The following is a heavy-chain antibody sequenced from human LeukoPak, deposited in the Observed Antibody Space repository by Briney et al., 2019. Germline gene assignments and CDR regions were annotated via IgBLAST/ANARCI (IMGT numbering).Heavy chain of an antibody. V-gene: IGHV3-21*01. CDR1: GSTFSSYE. D-gene: IGHD4-17*01. Sequence: PGGSLRLSCAASGSTFSSYEMNWVRQAPGKGLEWVSSISSSSSYIYYADSVKGRFTISRDNAKTSLYLQMNSLRAEDTAVYYCARDDDYGDYSDWYFDLWGRGTLVTVSS. CDR3: ARDDDYGDYSDWYFDL. CDR2: ISSSSSYI. J-gene: IGHJ2*01.